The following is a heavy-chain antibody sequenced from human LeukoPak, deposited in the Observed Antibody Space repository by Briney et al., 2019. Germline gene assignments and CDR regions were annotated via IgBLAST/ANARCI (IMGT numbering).Heavy chain of an antibody. CDR2: ILYSGTT. V-gene: IGHV4-59*01. D-gene: IGHD1-1*01. CDR1: GGSISPYY. CDR3: ARAGDWNDLVY. Sequence: ATLSLTCTVSGGSISPYYWSWIRQTPENGLEWIGYILYSGTTTNYNPSLKSRVTISVDTSKNQFSLKLSSVTAADTAVYYCARAGDWNDLVYWGQGTLVTVSS. J-gene: IGHJ4*02.